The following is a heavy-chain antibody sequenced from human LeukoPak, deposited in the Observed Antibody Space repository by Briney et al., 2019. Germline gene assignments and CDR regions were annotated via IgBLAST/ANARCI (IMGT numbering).Heavy chain of an antibody. CDR3: ARDLSSGWYYFDY. J-gene: IGHJ4*02. V-gene: IGHV3-64*01. CDR1: GFTFSSYA. Sequence: GGSLRLSCAASGFTFSSYAMHWVRQAPGKGLEYVSASSSNGGSTYYANSVKGRFTISRDNSKNTLYLQMGSLRAEDMAVYYCARDLSSGWYYFDYWGQGTLVTVSS. CDR2: SSSNGGST. D-gene: IGHD6-19*01.